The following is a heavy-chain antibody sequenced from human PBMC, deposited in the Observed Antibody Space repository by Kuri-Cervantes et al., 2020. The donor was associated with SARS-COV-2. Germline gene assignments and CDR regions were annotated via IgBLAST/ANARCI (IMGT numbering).Heavy chain of an antibody. D-gene: IGHD6-13*01. CDR1: GYTFTGYY. CDR2: INPNSGGT. V-gene: IGHV1-2*02. J-gene: IGHJ4*02. CDR3: ARDSGLAAAGLFDY. Sequence: ASVKVSCKASGYTFTGYYMHWVRQAPGQGPEWMGWINPNSGGTNYAQKFQGRVTMTRDTSISTAYMELSRLRSDDTAVYYCARDSGLAAAGLFDYWGQGTLVTVSS.